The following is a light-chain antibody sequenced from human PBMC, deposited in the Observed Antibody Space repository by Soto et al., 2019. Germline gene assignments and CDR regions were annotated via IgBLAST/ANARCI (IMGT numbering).Light chain of an antibody. J-gene: IGLJ1*01. Sequence: QSVLTQPPSASGSPGQSVTISCTGTSSDIGGYNFVSWYQQFPGKAPKLIIYEVTKRPSGVPDRFSGSKSGNTASLTVSGLQTADEADYYCSSYGGSNNFVFGTGTKVTV. CDR3: SSYGGSNNFV. CDR2: EVT. CDR1: SSDIGGYNF. V-gene: IGLV2-8*01.